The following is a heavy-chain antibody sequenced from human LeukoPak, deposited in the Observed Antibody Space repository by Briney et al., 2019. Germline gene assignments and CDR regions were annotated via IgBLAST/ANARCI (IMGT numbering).Heavy chain of an antibody. CDR2: IIPIFGTA. J-gene: IGHJ5*02. CDR3: ARAGAVVDNWFDP. D-gene: IGHD2-15*01. V-gene: IGHV1-69*13. CDR1: GGTFSSYA. Sequence: SVKVSCKASGGTFSSYAISWVRQAPGQGLEWMGGIIPIFGTANYAQKFQGRVTITADESTTTAYMELRSLTSDDTAVYYCARAGAVVDNWFDPWGQGTLVTVSS.